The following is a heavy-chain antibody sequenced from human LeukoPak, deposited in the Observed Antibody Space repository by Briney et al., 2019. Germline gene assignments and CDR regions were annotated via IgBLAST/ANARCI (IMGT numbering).Heavy chain of an antibody. V-gene: IGHV3-23*01. CDR1: GFTFSSSA. CDR3: AKSPWDYDSSGYYYAFIDY. Sequence: AGGSLRLSCAASGFTFSSSAMSWVRQAPGKGLEWVSAISGSGGSTYYADSVKGRFTISRDNSKNTLYLQMNSLRAEDTAVYYCAKSPWDYDSSGYYYAFIDYWGQGTLVTVSS. CDR2: ISGSGGST. D-gene: IGHD3-22*01. J-gene: IGHJ4*02.